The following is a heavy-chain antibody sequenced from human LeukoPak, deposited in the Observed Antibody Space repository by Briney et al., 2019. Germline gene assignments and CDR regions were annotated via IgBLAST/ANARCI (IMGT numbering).Heavy chain of an antibody. J-gene: IGHJ4*02. CDR1: GFTFSSYG. V-gene: IGHV3-33*01. D-gene: IGHD5-18*01. Sequence: GRSLRLSCAASGFTFSSYGMHWVRQAPGKGLEWVAVIWYDGSNKYYADSVKGRFTISRDNSKSTLYLQMNSLRAEDTAVYYCARDAGGIQLWSPAEYWGQGTLVTVSS. CDR3: ARDAGGIQLWSPAEY. CDR2: IWYDGSNK.